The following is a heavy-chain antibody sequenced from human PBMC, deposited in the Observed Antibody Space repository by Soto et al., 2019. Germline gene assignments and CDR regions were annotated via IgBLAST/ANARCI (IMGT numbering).Heavy chain of an antibody. D-gene: IGHD5-18*01. Sequence: VEALIIPWKCLGNSFNNLIGWVRQMPGKDLEWVGIIYPGDSDTRYSPSFQGQVTIPAYKSISTAYLQWSSLKASDTAMYYCARQEMGSYGYIVDYWGQGTLVTVSS. CDR1: GNSFNNL. CDR3: ARQEMGSYGYIVDY. CDR2: IYPGDSDT. J-gene: IGHJ4*02. V-gene: IGHV5-51*01.